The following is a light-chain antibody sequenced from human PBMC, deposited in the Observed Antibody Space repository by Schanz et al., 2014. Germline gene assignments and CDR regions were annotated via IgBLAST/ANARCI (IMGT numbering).Light chain of an antibody. J-gene: IGLJ3*02. V-gene: IGLV4-69*01. CDR1: SGHSNYA. Sequence: QLVLTQSPSASASLGASVKLTCTLTSGHSNYAIAWHQQQAEKGPRYLMKLHSDGSHNKGDGIPDRFSGSSSGAERYLTISSLQSEDEADYYCQTWDTGIRVFGGGTKVTVL. CDR2: LHSDGSH. CDR3: QTWDTGIRV.